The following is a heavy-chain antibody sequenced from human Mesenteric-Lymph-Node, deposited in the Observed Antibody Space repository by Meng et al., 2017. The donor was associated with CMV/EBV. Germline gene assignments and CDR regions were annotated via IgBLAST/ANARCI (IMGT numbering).Heavy chain of an antibody. D-gene: IGHD6-13*01. CDR2: INQDGSTR. J-gene: IGHJ4*02. Sequence: GESLKICCAASGFSVSDNSVNWVRQAPGKGPEFVANINQDGSTRNYLGSVKGRFTISRDNDKASLYLQMNSLRPEDTAVYYCARDPGSSSFDYWGQGTLVTVSS. V-gene: IGHV3-7*01. CDR3: ARDPGSSSFDY. CDR1: GFSVSDNS.